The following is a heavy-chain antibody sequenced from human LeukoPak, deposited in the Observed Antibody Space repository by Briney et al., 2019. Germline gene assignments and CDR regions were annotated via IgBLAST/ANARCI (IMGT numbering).Heavy chain of an antibody. CDR1: GFTFSSYA. D-gene: IGHD2-15*01. CDR2: ISGSGGST. CDR3: AKADIVVVVAATCFDY. J-gene: IGHJ4*02. Sequence: PGGSLRLSCAASGFTFSSYAMSWVRQTPGKGLEWVSAISGSGGSTYYADSVKGRFTISRDNSKNTLYLKMNSLRAEDTAIYYCAKADIVVVVAATCFDYWGQGTLVTVSS. V-gene: IGHV3-23*01.